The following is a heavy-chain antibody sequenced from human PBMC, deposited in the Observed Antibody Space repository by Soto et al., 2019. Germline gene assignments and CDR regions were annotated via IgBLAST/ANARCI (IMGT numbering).Heavy chain of an antibody. J-gene: IGHJ4*02. CDR3: AKDHGGQWLALDY. CDR2: ISYDGSNK. D-gene: IGHD6-19*01. Sequence: QVQLVESGGGVVQPGRSLRLSCAASGFTFNNYGMHWVRQAPGKGLEWVALISYDGSNKYYADSVKGRFTISRDNSKNTLYLQMNSLRTEDTAVYYCAKDHGGQWLALDYWGQGTLVTVSS. V-gene: IGHV3-30*18. CDR1: GFTFNNYG.